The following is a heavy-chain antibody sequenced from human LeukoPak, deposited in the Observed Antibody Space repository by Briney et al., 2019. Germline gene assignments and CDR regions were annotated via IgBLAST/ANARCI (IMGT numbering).Heavy chain of an antibody. V-gene: IGHV5-51*01. CDR2: IYPGDSEI. CDR1: GYIFTNYW. Sequence: GESLKISCKASGYIFTNYWIGWVRQMPGKGLEWMGIIYPGDSEIRYSPSFQGQVTISADKSISTAYLQWSSLKASDTAMYYCARKYGSGWPNWGQGTLVTVSS. D-gene: IGHD6-19*01. CDR3: ARKYGSGWPN. J-gene: IGHJ4*02.